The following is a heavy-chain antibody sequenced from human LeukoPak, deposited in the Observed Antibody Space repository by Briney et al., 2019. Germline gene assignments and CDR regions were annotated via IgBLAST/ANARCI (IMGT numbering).Heavy chain of an antibody. CDR3: ARGLSCSGNTCYAAHFDS. CDR2: ISGYNGNT. V-gene: IGHV1-18*01. D-gene: IGHD2-15*01. Sequence: ASVKVSCKASGGTFISYAISWVRQAPGQGLEWMGWISGYNGNTEYTQKFQGRVAMTRDTSTSTAYMELRSLRSDDTAVYYCARGLSCSGNTCYAAHFDSWGQGTLVTVSS. J-gene: IGHJ4*02. CDR1: GGTFISYA.